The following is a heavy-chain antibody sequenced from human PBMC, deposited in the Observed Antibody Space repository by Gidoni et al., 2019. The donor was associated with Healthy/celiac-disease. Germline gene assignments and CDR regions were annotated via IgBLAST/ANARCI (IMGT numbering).Heavy chain of an antibody. Sequence: LEWMGGFDPEDGETIYAQKFQGRVTMTEDTSTDTAYMELSSLRSEDTAVYYCATGMGYDSSGYYYGWFDPWGQGTLVTVSS. CDR2: FDPEDGET. V-gene: IGHV1-24*01. CDR3: ATGMGYDSSGYYYGWFDP. J-gene: IGHJ5*02. D-gene: IGHD3-22*01.